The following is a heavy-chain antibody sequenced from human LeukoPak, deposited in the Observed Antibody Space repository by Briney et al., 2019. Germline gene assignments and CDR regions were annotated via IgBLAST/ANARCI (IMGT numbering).Heavy chain of an antibody. D-gene: IGHD6-13*01. CDR1: GYIFSDYY. V-gene: IGHV1-2*02. J-gene: IGHJ4*02. CDR3: ARGAEAETSSLDF. CDR2: INPKSGAA. Sequence: GASVKVSCKASGYIFSDYYMHWVRQAPGQGLEWLGWINPKSGAADYAQQFRGRVTMTRDTSINTDYMEMNRVTSDDTAVYYCARGAEAETSSLDFWGQGTLVTVSS.